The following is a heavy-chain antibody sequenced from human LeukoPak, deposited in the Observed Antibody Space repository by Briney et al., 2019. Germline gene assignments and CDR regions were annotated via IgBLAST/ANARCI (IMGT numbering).Heavy chain of an antibody. CDR1: GYTFTSYD. D-gene: IGHD7-27*01. CDR2: MSPNSGDT. Sequence: ASVKVSCKASGYTFTSYDFNWVRKATGQRPEWMGWMSPNSGDTGYAQKFQDGVTMTRNTSISTAYMELSSLRSDDTAVYYCARGPPNWGYDYWGPGTLVTVSS. J-gene: IGHJ4*02. V-gene: IGHV1-8*01. CDR3: ARGPPNWGYDY.